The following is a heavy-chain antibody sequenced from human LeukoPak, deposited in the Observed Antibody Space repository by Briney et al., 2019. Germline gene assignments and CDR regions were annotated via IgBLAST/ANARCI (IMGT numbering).Heavy chain of an antibody. V-gene: IGHV3-11*01. Sequence: GGSLRLSCAASGFTFSDYYMSRIRQAPGKGLEWVSYISSSGSTIYYADSVKGRFTISRNNAKNSLYLQMNSLRAEDTAVYYCARYDTGTTFKTYDYWGQGTLVTVSS. CDR3: ARYDTGTTFKTYDY. J-gene: IGHJ4*02. CDR2: ISSSGSTI. CDR1: GFTFSDYY. D-gene: IGHD1-7*01.